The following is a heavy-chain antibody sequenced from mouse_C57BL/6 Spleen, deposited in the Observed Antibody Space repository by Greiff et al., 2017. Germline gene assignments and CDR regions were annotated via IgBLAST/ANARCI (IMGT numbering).Heavy chain of an antibody. CDR3: ARSGTDYSNPYYFDY. Sequence: VKLVESGPELVKPGASVKISCKASGYAFSSSWMNWVKQRPGKGLEWIGRIYPGDGDTNYNGKFKGKATLTADKSSSTAYMQLSSLTSEDSAVYFCARSGTDYSNPYYFDYWGQGTTLTVSS. CDR1: GYAFSSSW. CDR2: IYPGDGDT. J-gene: IGHJ2*01. D-gene: IGHD2-5*01. V-gene: IGHV1-82*01.